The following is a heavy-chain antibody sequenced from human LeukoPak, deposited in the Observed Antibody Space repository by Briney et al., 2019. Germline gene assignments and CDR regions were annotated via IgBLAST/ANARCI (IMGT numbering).Heavy chain of an antibody. CDR1: GYSFTSYW. Sequence: GGSLKISCKGSGYSFTSYWIGWVRQMPGKGLEWMGIIYPGDSDTRYSPSFQGQVTISADKSISTAYLQWSSLKASDTAMYYCARRYCSSTSCPNWFDPWGQGTLVTVSS. V-gene: IGHV5-51*01. CDR2: IYPGDSDT. CDR3: ARRYCSSTSCPNWFDP. D-gene: IGHD2-2*01. J-gene: IGHJ5*02.